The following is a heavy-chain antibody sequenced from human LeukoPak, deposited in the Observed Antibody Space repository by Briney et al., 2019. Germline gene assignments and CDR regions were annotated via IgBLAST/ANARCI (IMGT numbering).Heavy chain of an antibody. V-gene: IGHV4-34*01. CDR3: ARSHPRPYSGYGLRTHGGFDY. J-gene: IGHJ4*02. Sequence: PSETLSLTCAVYGGSFSGYYWSWIRQPPGKGLEWIGEINHSGSTNYNPSLKSRVTISVDTSKNQFSLKLSSVTAADTAVYYCARSHPRPYSGYGLRTHGGFDYWGQGTLVTVSS. CDR1: GGSFSGYY. D-gene: IGHD5-12*01. CDR2: INHSGST.